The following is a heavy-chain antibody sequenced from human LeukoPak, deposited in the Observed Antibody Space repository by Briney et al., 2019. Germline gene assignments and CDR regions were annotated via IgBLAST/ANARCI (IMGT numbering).Heavy chain of an antibody. CDR3: ARDSGHYGIGL. V-gene: IGHV4-4*07. CDR2: IYTSGST. Sequence: SETLSLTCTVSGGSMSNYYWSWIRQPAGKGLEWIGRIYTSGSTNYNPSLKSRVTMSIDTSKNQFSLKLSSVTAADTALYYCARDSGHYGIGLWGQGTLVTVSS. J-gene: IGHJ4*02. D-gene: IGHD4-17*01. CDR1: GGSMSNYY.